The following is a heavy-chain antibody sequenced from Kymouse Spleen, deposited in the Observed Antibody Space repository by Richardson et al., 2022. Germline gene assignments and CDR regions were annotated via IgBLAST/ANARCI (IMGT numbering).Heavy chain of an antibody. CDR3: AKDDWGDWFDP. CDR2: ISWNSGSI. CDR1: GFTFDDYA. D-gene: IGHD7-27*02. J-gene: IGHJ5*02. V-gene: IGHV3-9*01. Sequence: EVQLVESGGGLVQPGRSLRLSCAASGFTFDDYAMHWVRQAPGKGLEWVSGISWNSGSIGYADSVKGRFTISRDNAKNSLYLQMNSLRAEDTALYYCAKDDWGDWFDPWGQGTLVTVSS.